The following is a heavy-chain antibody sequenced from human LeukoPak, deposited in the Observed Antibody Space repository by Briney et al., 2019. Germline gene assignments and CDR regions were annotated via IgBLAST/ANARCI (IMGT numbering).Heavy chain of an antibody. CDR1: GFTFSSYG. CDR3: ARGAARPDYYYYYMDV. D-gene: IGHD6-6*01. CDR2: ISSSSSTI. Sequence: PGGSLRLTCAASGFTFSSYGMHWVRQAPGKGLEWVSYISSSSSTIYYADSVKGRFTISRDNAKNSLYLQMNSLRAEDTAVYYCARGAARPDYYYYYMDVWGKGTTVTVSS. J-gene: IGHJ6*03. V-gene: IGHV3-48*01.